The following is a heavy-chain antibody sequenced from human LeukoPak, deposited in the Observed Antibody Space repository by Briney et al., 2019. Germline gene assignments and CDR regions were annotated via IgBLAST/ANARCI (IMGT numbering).Heavy chain of an antibody. Sequence: SETLSLTCAVYGVSFSGYYWSWIRQPPGKGLEWIGEINHSGSTNYNPSLKSRVTISVDTSKNQFSLKLSSVTAADTAVYYCARGMHIVVVTAISFDYWGQGTLVTVSS. J-gene: IGHJ4*02. CDR1: GVSFSGYY. CDR3: ARGMHIVVVTAISFDY. V-gene: IGHV4-34*01. D-gene: IGHD2-21*02. CDR2: INHSGST.